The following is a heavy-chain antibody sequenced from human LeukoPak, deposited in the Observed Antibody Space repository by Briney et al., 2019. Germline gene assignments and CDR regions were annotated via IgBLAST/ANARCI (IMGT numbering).Heavy chain of an antibody. V-gene: IGHV3-48*01. CDR1: GFTFSDHG. CDR3: ARAATTMIVASDY. D-gene: IGHD3-22*01. J-gene: IGHJ4*02. CDR2: ISGSRSTI. Sequence: GGSLRLSCAASGFTFSDHGMHWVRQAPGKGLEWGSYISGSRSTIYYADSVKGRFTISRDNAKNSLYLQMNSLRAEDTAMYYCARAATTMIVASDYWGQGTLVTVSS.